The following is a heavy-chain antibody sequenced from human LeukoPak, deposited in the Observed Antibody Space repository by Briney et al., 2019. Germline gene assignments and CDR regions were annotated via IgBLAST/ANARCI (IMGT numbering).Heavy chain of an antibody. V-gene: IGHV1-2*02. J-gene: IGHJ4*02. D-gene: IGHD3-22*01. CDR3: ARTSYDRGGYYYFDY. CDR2: INPKSGGT. CDR1: GYTFTGYY. Sequence: GASVKVSCKASGYTFTGYYIHWVRQAPGQGLEWMGWINPKSGGTNSAQRLQGRVTMTRDTSISTVYMELSRLRSDDTAVYYCARTSYDRGGYYYFDYWGQGTLVTVSS.